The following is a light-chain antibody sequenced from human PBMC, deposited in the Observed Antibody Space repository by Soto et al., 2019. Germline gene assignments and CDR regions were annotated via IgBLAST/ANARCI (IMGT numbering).Light chain of an antibody. V-gene: IGLV2-23*02. CDR1: ASDVGSYNL. J-gene: IGLJ3*02. Sequence: QSVLSQPASVSGSPGQSITISCTGSASDVGSYNLVSWYQQHPGKAPKLVIYEVTKRPSGISSRFSGSKSGITASLTISGRQDEDGGDYYFCSYAGARTYVLFGGGTKLTVL. CDR3: CSYAGARTYVL. CDR2: EVT.